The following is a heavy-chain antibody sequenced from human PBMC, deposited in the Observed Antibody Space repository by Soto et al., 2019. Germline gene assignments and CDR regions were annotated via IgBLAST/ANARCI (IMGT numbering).Heavy chain of an antibody. D-gene: IGHD2-15*01. Sequence: PGGSLRLSCAASGFSFSSYTMNWVRQAPGKGLQWVSSITNRGTHTYSADSVKGRFTISRDNDKNSLYLQMNNLRAEDTAIYFCARAHEVAWFDSWGLGTLVTVPS. V-gene: IGHV3-21*01. CDR2: ITNRGTHT. J-gene: IGHJ5*01. CDR3: ARAHEVAWFDS. CDR1: GFSFSSYT.